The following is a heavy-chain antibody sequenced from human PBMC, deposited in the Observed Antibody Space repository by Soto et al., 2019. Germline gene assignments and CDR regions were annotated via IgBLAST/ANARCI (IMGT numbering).Heavy chain of an antibody. Sequence: SETLSLTCAVYGGSFSGYYWSWIRQPPGKGLEWIGEINHSGSTNYNPSLKSRVTISVDTSKNQFSLKLSSVTAADTAVYYCAIQQIAAAGTPLGYYFDYWGQGTLVTVSS. CDR1: GGSFSGYY. V-gene: IGHV4-34*01. D-gene: IGHD6-13*01. J-gene: IGHJ4*02. CDR2: INHSGST. CDR3: AIQQIAAAGTPLGYYFDY.